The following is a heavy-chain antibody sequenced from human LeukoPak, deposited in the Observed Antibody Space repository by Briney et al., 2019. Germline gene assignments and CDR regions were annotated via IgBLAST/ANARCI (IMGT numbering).Heavy chain of an antibody. Sequence: PGGSLRLSCAASGFTFSSLGMDWVRQGPGKGLEWGSGISPNGVITYYADSVKGRFTISRDNSKGTVYLQMNSLRPEDTAVYYCAKDDAWLQYGNWGRGTLVTVCS. J-gene: IGHJ4*02. CDR1: GFTFSSLG. D-gene: IGHD5-24*01. V-gene: IGHV3-23*01. CDR2: ISPNGVIT. CDR3: AKDDAWLQYGN.